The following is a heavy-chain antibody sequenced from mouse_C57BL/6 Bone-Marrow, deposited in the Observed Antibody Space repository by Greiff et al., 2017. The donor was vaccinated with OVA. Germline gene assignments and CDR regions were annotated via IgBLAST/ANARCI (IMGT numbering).Heavy chain of an antibody. Sequence: VQVVESGAELVRPGASVTLSCKASGYTFTDYEMHWVKQTPVHGLEWIGAIDPETGGTAYNQKFKGKAILTADKSSSTAYMELRSLTAEESAVYYCTRGYSNYYDMDYWGQGTSVTVSA. CDR2: IDPETGGT. V-gene: IGHV1-15*01. CDR3: TRGYSNYYDMDY. CDR1: GYTFTDYE. J-gene: IGHJ4*01. D-gene: IGHD2-5*01.